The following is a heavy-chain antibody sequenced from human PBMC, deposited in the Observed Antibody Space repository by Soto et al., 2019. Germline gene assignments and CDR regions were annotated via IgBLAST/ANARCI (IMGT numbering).Heavy chain of an antibody. D-gene: IGHD3-22*01. CDR3: TRPHPYYYDSSGYPYYFDY. Sequence: LRLSCAASVFTFSGSAMHGVRQASGKGLEWVGRIRSKANSYATAYAASVKGRFTISRDDSKNTAYLQMNSLKTEDTAVYYCTRPHPYYYDSSGYPYYFDYWGQGTLVTVSS. J-gene: IGHJ4*02. CDR2: IRSKANSYAT. V-gene: IGHV3-73*01. CDR1: VFTFSGSA.